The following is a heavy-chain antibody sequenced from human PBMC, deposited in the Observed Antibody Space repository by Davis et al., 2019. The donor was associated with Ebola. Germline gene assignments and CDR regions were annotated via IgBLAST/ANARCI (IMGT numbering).Heavy chain of an antibody. CDR2: ISAYNGNT. CDR3: ARDALVAATPYDAFDI. V-gene: IGHV1-18*01. J-gene: IGHJ3*02. Sequence: ASVKVSCKASGYTFTSYGISWVRQAPGQGLEWMGWISAYNGNTNYAQKLQGRVTMTTDTSTSTAYMELRSLRSDDTAVYYCARDALVAATPYDAFDIWGQGTMVTVSS. CDR1: GYTFTSYG. D-gene: IGHD2-15*01.